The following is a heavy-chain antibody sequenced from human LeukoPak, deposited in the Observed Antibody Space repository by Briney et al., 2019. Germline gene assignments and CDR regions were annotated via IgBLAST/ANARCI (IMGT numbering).Heavy chain of an antibody. V-gene: IGHV3-49*04. D-gene: IGHD3-10*01. CDR2: IRSKAYGGTT. CDR3: TRVYYYGSGSYFIFDYYWYFDL. Sequence: GGSLRLSCTASGFTFGDYAMSWVRQAPGKGLEWVGFIRSKAYGGTTEYAASVKGRFTISRDDSKSIAYLQMNSLKTEDTAVYYCTRVYYYGSGSYFIFDYYWYFDLWGRGTLVTVSS. J-gene: IGHJ2*01. CDR1: GFTFGDYA.